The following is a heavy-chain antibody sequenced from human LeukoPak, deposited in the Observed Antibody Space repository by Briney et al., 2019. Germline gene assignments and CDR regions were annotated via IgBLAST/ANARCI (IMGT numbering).Heavy chain of an antibody. CDR2: ISTSSSYI. CDR1: GFRLSDYS. Sequence: GGSLRLSCAVSGFRLSDYSMNWVRQAPGKGLEWVSLISTSSSYIHYGDSVKGRFTNSRHNAKNSLYLEMSSLRAEDTAVYYCARAALTAKRLYSAIDAWGQGTLVTVSS. V-gene: IGHV3-21*01. J-gene: IGHJ5*02. D-gene: IGHD3-3*01. CDR3: ARAALTAKRLYSAIDA.